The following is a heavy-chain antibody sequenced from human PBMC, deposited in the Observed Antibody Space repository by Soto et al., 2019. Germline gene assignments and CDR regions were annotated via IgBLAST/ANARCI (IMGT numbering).Heavy chain of an antibody. J-gene: IGHJ5*02. CDR3: ARGGCGYCSSTTAEWFDP. V-gene: IGHV1-18*01. CDR2: ISAYNGNT. CDR1: GYTFTSYG. Sequence: QVQLVQSGAEVKKPGASVKVSCKASGYTFTSYGISWVRQAPGQGLEWMGWISAYNGNTNYAQKLQGRVTMTTDTSTSTAYMELRSLRSDDTAVYCCARGGCGYCSSTTAEWFDPWGQGTLVTVSS. D-gene: IGHD2-2*03.